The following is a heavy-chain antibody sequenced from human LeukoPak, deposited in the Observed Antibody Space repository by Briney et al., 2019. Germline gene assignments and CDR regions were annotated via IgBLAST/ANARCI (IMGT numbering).Heavy chain of an antibody. V-gene: IGHV1-46*01. J-gene: IGHJ4*02. CDR2: INPSGGST. D-gene: IGHD6-19*01. Sequence: ASVKVSCKASGYTFTSYYMHWVRQAPGQGLEWMGIINPSGGSTSYAQKFQGRVTMTRDTSISTAYMELSRLRSDDTAVYYCARGAFSSGWYLPFDYWGQGTLVTVSS. CDR1: GYTFTSYY. CDR3: ARGAFSSGWYLPFDY.